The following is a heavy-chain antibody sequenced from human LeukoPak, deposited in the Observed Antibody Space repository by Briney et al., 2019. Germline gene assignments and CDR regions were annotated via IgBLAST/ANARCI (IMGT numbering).Heavy chain of an antibody. CDR2: IKTIGNI. CDR1: GDSITTYY. V-gene: IGHV4-4*07. CDR3: ARERLGVRVDV. J-gene: IGHJ6*04. Sequence: PSETLSLTCTVCGDSITTYYGSWIRQPAGKGLEWIGRIKTIGNINYIHSRKSRVAMSIDTPKNQFSRNLSSVTAADTAVYYCARERLGVRVDVWGKGTTVTVSS. D-gene: IGHD3-10*01.